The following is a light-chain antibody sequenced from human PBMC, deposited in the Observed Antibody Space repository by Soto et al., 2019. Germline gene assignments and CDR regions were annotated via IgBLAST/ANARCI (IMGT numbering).Light chain of an antibody. Sequence: DIQMTQSPYTLSGSVGDRVTITCRASQTISSWLAWYQQKPGKAPKILIYKASTLKSGVPSRFSGSGSGTEFTLTISSLQTDDFATYYCQHYNSYSEAFGQGTKVELK. V-gene: IGKV1-5*03. CDR1: QTISSW. CDR2: KAS. CDR3: QHYNSYSEA. J-gene: IGKJ1*01.